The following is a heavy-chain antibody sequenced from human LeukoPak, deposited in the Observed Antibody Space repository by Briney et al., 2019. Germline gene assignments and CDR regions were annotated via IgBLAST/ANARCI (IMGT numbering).Heavy chain of an antibody. D-gene: IGHD5-12*01. CDR3: ARDRGNSGYDVHDY. V-gene: IGHV3-7*03. J-gene: IGHJ4*02. CDR2: IKQDGSEK. CDR1: GFTFSTYW. Sequence: GGSLRLSCAASGFTFSTYWMTWVRQAPGKGLEWVCNIKQDGSEKNYVVSVKGRFTISRDNAKNSLYLQMNSLRAEDTAVYYCARDRGNSGYDVHDYWGQGTLVTVSS.